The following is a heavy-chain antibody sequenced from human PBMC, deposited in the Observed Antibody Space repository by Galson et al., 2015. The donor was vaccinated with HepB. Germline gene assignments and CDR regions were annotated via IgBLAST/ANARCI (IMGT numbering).Heavy chain of an antibody. V-gene: IGHV1-24*01. CDR1: GYTLTELS. J-gene: IGHJ3*02. Sequence: SVKVSCKVSGYTLTELSMHWVRQAPGKGLEWMGGFDPEDGETIYAQKFQGRVTMTEDTSTDTAYMELSSLRSGDTAVYYCATKRAPGPAAISDAFDIWGQGTMVTVSS. CDR2: FDPEDGET. D-gene: IGHD2-2*01. CDR3: ATKRAPGPAAISDAFDI.